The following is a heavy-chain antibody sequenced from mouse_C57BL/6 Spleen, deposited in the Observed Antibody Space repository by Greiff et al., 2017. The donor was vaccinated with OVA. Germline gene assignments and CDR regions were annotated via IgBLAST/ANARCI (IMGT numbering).Heavy chain of an antibody. CDR2: INPNNGGT. Sequence: VQLKQSGPELVKPGASVKIPCKASGYTFTDYNMDWVKQSHGKSLEWIGDINPNNGGTIYNQKFKGKATLTVDKSSSTAYMELRSLTSEDTAVYYCARFYGNYWYFDVWGTGTTVTVSS. CDR3: ARFYGNYWYFDV. D-gene: IGHD2-1*01. CDR1: GYTFTDYN. J-gene: IGHJ1*03. V-gene: IGHV1-18*01.